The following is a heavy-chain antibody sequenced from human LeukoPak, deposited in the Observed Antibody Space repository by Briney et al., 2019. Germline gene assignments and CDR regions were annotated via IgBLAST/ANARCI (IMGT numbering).Heavy chain of an antibody. CDR2: ISSPGGVT. V-gene: IGHV3-48*01. CDR1: GFTFSSYW. Sequence: PGGSLRLSCAASGFTFSSYWMSWVRRAPGKGLEWVAFISSPGGVTYYADSVKGRFTISRDNAKNSLYLQMNSLRAEDTAVYYCARDGAKYVVANYMDVWGKGTTVTVSS. CDR3: ARDGAKYVVANYMDV. D-gene: IGHD2-2*01. J-gene: IGHJ6*03.